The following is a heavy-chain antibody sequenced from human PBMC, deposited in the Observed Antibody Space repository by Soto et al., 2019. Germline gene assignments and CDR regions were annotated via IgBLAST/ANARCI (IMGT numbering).Heavy chain of an antibody. D-gene: IGHD5-18*01. CDR2: ISGSGGST. V-gene: IGHV3-23*01. CDR1: GFTFSSYA. J-gene: IGHJ3*02. CDR3: AKASWDTRAAFDI. Sequence: GGSLRLCYAASGFTFSSYAMSWVRQAPGKGLEWVSAISGSGGSTYYADSVKGRFTISRDNSKNTLYLQMNSLRAEDTAVYYCAKASWDTRAAFDIWGQGTMVTVSS.